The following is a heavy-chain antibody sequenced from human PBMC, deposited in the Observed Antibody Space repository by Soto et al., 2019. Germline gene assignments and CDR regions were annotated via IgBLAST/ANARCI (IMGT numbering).Heavy chain of an antibody. CDR3: ARWPRYDFWSPDPWFDP. CDR2: IYPGDSDT. D-gene: IGHD3-3*01. CDR1: GYRFTSYW. Sequence: ESLKLSCKGSGYRFTSYWIGWVRQMPGKGLEWMGIIYPGDSDTRYSPSFQGQVTISADKSISTAYLQWSSLKASDTAMYYCARWPRYDFWSPDPWFDPWGQGTLVTVSS. J-gene: IGHJ5*02. V-gene: IGHV5-51*01.